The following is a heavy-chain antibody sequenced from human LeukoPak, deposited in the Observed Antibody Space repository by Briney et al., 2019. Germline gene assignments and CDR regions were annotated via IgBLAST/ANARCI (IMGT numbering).Heavy chain of an antibody. D-gene: IGHD3-10*01. CDR3: ARGHGSGYTNWFDP. CDR2: INPSGNSA. V-gene: IGHV1-46*01. J-gene: IGHJ5*02. CDR1: GYTFTSYS. Sequence: AASVKVSCKASGYTFTSYSMHWVRQAPGQGLEWMGIINPSGNSAGYAQKFQGRVTMNRDMSASTVYMELSSLRFEDTAVYYCARGHGSGYTNWFDPWGQGTLVTVSS.